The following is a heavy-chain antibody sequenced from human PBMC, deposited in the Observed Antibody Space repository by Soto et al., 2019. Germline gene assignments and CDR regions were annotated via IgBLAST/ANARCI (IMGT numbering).Heavy chain of an antibody. CDR1: GGSFSDYI. CDR3: ARGLISGSHYSGGWYYFDS. CDR2: INHSGSA. J-gene: IGHJ4*02. D-gene: IGHD1-26*01. V-gene: IGHV4-34*01. Sequence: QVQLQQSGAGLLKPSETLSLTCDVYGGSFSDYIWTWIRQTPGTGLQWLGQINHSGSANYNPSLKSRVTISVHTSSSQFSRELSSVTAADPAVYYCARGLISGSHYSGGWYYFDSWGQGTQVTVSS.